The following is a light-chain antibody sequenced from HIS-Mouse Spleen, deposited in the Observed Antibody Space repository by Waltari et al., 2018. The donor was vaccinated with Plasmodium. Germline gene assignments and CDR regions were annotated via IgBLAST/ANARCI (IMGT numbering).Light chain of an antibody. J-gene: IGLJ3*02. Sequence: SYELTQPSSVSVSPGQTARITCPGDVLAKKYARWFQQKPGQAPVLVIYKDSERPSGIPERFSGSSSGTTVTLTISGAQVEDEADYYCYSAADNNLWVFGGGTKLTVL. CDR3: YSAADNNLWV. V-gene: IGLV3-27*01. CDR2: KDS. CDR1: VLAKKY.